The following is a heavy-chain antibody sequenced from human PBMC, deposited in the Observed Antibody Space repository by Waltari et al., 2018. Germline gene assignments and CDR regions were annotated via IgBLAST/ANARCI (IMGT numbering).Heavy chain of an antibody. V-gene: IGHV3-21*02. D-gene: IGHD3-16*01. J-gene: IGHJ3*02. CDR1: GFTFSGYT. CDR2: ITRSSTYT. CDR3: ARDRRQGNPGGLDI. Sequence: EQLVESGGGLVKPGGSLRLSCVASGFTFSGYTMDWVRRAPGKGLEGVSSITRSSTYTFYAESLRGRFIISRDNARNSLYLHMSNLRADDTAVYYCARDRRQGNPGGLDIWGRGTLVSVSS.